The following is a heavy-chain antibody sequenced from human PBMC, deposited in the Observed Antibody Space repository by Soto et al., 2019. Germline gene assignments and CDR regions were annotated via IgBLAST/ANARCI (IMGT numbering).Heavy chain of an antibody. CDR3: ARAIGDYPRGIFDY. J-gene: IGHJ4*02. V-gene: IGHV4-59*01. Sequence: PSETLSLTCTVSGGSISSYYWSWIRQPPGKGLEWIGYIYYSGSTSYNPSLKSRVTISVDTSKNQFSLKLSSVTAADTAVYYCARAIGDYPRGIFDYCGPGNLVAVSS. CDR2: IYYSGST. D-gene: IGHD4-17*01. CDR1: GGSISSYY.